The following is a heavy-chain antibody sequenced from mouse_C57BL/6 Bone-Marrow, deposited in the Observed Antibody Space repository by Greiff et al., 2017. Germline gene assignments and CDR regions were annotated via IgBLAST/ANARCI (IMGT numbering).Heavy chain of an antibody. D-gene: IGHD4-1*01. CDR1: GFTFSDFY. Sequence: EVQGVESGGGLVQSGRSLRLSCATSGFTFSDFYMEWVRQAPGKGLEWIAASRNKANDYTTEYSASVKGRFIVSRDTSQSILYLQMNALRADDTAIYYCARDLGRGYFDYWGQGTTLTVSS. J-gene: IGHJ2*01. CDR2: SRNKANDYTT. V-gene: IGHV7-1*01. CDR3: ARDLGRGYFDY.